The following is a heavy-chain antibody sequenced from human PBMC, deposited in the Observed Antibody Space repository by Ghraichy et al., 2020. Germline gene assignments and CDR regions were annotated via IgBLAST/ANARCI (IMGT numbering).Heavy chain of an antibody. CDR2: KSIGGSL. CDR1: GVSINTADSF. CDR3: ARGVRPYAGYDRLYYYMDV. Sequence: SETLSLTCTVSGVSINTADSFWTWIRQPPGKGLEWVAYKSIGGSLHHTPFRSQASISLDRSKNQFSLQLTSVTAADTAVYYCARGVRPYAGYDRLYYYMDVWGKGTPVTIS. V-gene: IGHV4-31*01. J-gene: IGHJ6*03. D-gene: IGHD5-12*01.